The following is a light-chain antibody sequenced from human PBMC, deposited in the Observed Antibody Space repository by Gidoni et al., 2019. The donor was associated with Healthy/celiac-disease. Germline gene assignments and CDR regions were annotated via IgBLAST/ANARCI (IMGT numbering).Light chain of an antibody. Sequence: DIQMPQSPSSLSASVGDRVTITCRASKSISSYLNWYQQKPGKAPKLLIYAASSLQSGVPSRFSGSGSGTDFTLTISSLQPEDFATYYCQQSYSTPPFFGQXTKLEIK. CDR3: QQSYSTPPF. CDR1: KSISSY. CDR2: AAS. J-gene: IGKJ2*01. V-gene: IGKV1-39*01.